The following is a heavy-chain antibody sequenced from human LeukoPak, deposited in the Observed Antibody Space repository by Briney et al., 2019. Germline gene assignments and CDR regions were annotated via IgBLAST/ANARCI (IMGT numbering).Heavy chain of an antibody. CDR1: GGTFSSYA. Sequence: GASVKVSCKASGGTFSSYAISWVRQAPGQGVEWMGRIIPIFGIANYAQKFQGRVTITADKSTSTAYMELSSLRSEDTAVYYCATHYYDSSGYYYPWDYWGQGTLVTVSS. J-gene: IGHJ4*02. V-gene: IGHV1-69*04. D-gene: IGHD3-22*01. CDR2: IIPIFGIA. CDR3: ATHYYDSSGYYYPWDY.